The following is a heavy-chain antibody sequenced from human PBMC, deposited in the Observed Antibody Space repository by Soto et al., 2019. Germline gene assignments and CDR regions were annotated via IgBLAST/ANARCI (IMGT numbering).Heavy chain of an antibody. J-gene: IGHJ4*02. CDR1: RFTFSDYG. V-gene: IGHV3-33*01. CDR3: ARDRGADAPIDF. CDR2: IWHDGLKK. Sequence: QVQLVESGGGVVQPERSLRLSCVASRFTFSDYGMHWVRQAPGKGLEWVAVIWHDGLKKDDVDSVKGRFTVSRDNSKNPLYLQMNSLRVEDTATYYCARDRGADAPIDFWGQGTLVTVSS.